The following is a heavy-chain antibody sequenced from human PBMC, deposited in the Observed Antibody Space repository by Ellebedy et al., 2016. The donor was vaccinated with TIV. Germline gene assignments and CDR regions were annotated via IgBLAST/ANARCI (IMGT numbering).Heavy chain of an antibody. CDR3: ARDQVRYYYHSGMDV. J-gene: IGHJ6*02. CDR1: GYTFTSYA. D-gene: IGHD4/OR15-4a*01. CDR2: INAGNGNT. V-gene: IGHV1-3*01. Sequence: AASVKVSCKASGYTFTSYAMHWVRQAPGQRLEWMGWINAGNGNTKYSQKFQGRVTITRDTSASTAYMELSSLRSEDTAVYYCARDQVRYYYHSGMDVWGQGTTVTVSS.